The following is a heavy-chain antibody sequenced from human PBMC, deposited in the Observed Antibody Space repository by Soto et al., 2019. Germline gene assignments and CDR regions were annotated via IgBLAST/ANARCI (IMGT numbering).Heavy chain of an antibody. J-gene: IGHJ4*02. CDR1: GFTFSGYA. D-gene: IGHD1-1*01. CDR2: ISDSGGST. CDR3: AKDHNWNGVYYFDY. Sequence: GGSLRLSCAASGFTFSGYAMTRVRQAPGKGLAWVSSISDSGGSTHYADSVKGRFTISRDNSKNTLYLQMNSLRVEDTAVYYCAKDHNWNGVYYFDYWGQGTLVTVSS. V-gene: IGHV3-23*01.